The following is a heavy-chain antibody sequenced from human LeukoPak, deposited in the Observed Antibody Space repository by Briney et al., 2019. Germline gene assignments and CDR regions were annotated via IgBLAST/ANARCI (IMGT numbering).Heavy chain of an antibody. J-gene: IGHJ5*02. D-gene: IGHD2-2*01. Sequence: ASAKVSCKASGYTFTSYDINWVRQATGQGLEWMGWMNPNSGNTGYAQKFQGRVTITRNTSISTAYMELSSLRSEDTAVYYCARTPRWENIVVVPADWFDPWGQGTLVTVSS. CDR2: MNPNSGNT. V-gene: IGHV1-8*03. CDR1: GYTFTSYD. CDR3: ARTPRWENIVVVPADWFDP.